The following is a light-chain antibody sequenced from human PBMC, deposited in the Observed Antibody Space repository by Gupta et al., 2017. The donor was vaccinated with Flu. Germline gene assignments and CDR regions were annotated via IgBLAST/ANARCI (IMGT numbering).Light chain of an antibody. V-gene: IGLV3-19*01. CDR1: SLRSSY. CDR3: NSRDSSDNHQAV. CDR2: ARN. J-gene: IGLJ2*01. Sequence: QTVRITCQGDSLRSSYASWYQQKPGQAPVLVIYARNNRPSGIPDRFSGSSSGNTASLTITRAQAEDEADYYCNSRDSSDNHQAVFGGGTKLTVL.